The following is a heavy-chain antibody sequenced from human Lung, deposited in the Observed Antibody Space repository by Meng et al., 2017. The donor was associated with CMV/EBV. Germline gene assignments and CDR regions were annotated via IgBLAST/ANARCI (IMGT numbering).Heavy chain of an antibody. V-gene: IGHV4-39*01. Sequence: GSLRLXCTVSGGPISSSDYYWGWIRQPPGKGLEWIGTIFYRGNTYYNPSLKSRVTISVDTSKNQFSLKLSSVTAADTAVYYCARHRDSSVHYFCWFDPWGQGTXVTVSS. CDR2: IFYRGNT. J-gene: IGHJ5*02. D-gene: IGHD3-22*01. CDR3: ARHRDSSVHYFCWFDP. CDR1: GGPISSSDYY.